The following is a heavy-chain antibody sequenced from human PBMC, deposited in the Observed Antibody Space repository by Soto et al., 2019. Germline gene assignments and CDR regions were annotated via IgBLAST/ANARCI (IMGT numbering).Heavy chain of an antibody. CDR3: ARGGDIVLVPTDISRFDP. J-gene: IGHJ5*02. Sequence: QVQLVQSGAEVKKPGSSVKVSCKASGGTFSNYAISWVRQAPGQGLEWMGGIIPMFGSANYAQKFQGRVTSPADDATSTAYMEPRSLRAEDTAVYYCARGGDIVLVPTDISRFDPWGQGTLVTVSS. V-gene: IGHV1-69*12. CDR1: GGTFSNYA. CDR2: IIPMFGSA. D-gene: IGHD2-2*01.